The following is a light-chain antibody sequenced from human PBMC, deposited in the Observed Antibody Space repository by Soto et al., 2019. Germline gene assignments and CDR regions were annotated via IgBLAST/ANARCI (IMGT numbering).Light chain of an antibody. CDR1: QSIDSY. J-gene: IGKJ4*01. CDR2: AAS. Sequence: DIQMTQSPSSLSASVGDRVTITCRASQSIDSYLNWYQQKPGKAPKLLIDAASSLERGVPSRFSGSGSGTDFTLTITSLQPEDFATYYCQQRDRAPLTFGGGTKVEIK. V-gene: IGKV1-39*01. CDR3: QQRDRAPLT.